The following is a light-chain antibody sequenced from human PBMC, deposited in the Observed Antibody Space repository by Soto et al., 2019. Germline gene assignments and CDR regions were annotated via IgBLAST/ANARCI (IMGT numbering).Light chain of an antibody. Sequence: DIQMTQSPSTLSASVGDRVTITCRASQSISSWLAWYQQKPGKAPKLLIYDASSLERGVPSRFSGSGSGTEFTITIRSLQPDDFATYYCQQYNSYPWTFGQGTKVEIK. CDR1: QSISSW. CDR3: QQYNSYPWT. V-gene: IGKV1-5*01. J-gene: IGKJ1*01. CDR2: DAS.